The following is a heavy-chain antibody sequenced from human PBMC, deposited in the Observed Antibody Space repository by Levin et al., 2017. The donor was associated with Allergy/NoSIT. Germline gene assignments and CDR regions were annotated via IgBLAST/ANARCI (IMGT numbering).Heavy chain of an antibody. CDR1: GFTFSSYG. Sequence: SCAASGFTFSSYGMHWVRQAPGQGLEWVAVIWYDGSNKYYADSVKGRFTISRDNSKNTLYLQMNSLRAEDTAVYYCARSRLQTSTPDWFDPWGQGTLVTVSS. J-gene: IGHJ5*02. CDR2: IWYDGSNK. V-gene: IGHV3-33*01. CDR3: ARSRLQTSTPDWFDP. D-gene: IGHD4-11*01.